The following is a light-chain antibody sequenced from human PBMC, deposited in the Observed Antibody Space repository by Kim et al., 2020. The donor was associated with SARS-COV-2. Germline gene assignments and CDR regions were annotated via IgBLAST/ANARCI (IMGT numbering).Light chain of an antibody. CDR2: GAS. Sequence: DIEITQSPSALSASVGDRVTITCRATQSVSINLNWYQQRPGKAPRLLIYGASTLQSGVPSRFSGSGSGTGFTLTISSLQPEDVAIYCCKQTFSTQYSFGQGTKLEI. CDR1: QSVSIN. CDR3: KQTFSTQYS. V-gene: IGKV1-39*01. J-gene: IGKJ2*03.